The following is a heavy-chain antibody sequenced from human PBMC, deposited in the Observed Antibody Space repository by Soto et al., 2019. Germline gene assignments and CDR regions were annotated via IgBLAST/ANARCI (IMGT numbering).Heavy chain of an antibody. CDR3: ARVGMATIKSGYYHYGMDV. V-gene: IGHV1-69*13. J-gene: IGHJ6*02. Sequence: GASVKVSCKASGGTFSSYAISWVRQAPGQGLEWMGGIIPIFGTANYAQKFQGRVTITADESTSTAYMELSSLRSEDTAVYYCARVGMATIKSGYYHYGMDVWAQGTTVTGS. CDR1: GGTFSSYA. D-gene: IGHD5-12*01. CDR2: IIPIFGTA.